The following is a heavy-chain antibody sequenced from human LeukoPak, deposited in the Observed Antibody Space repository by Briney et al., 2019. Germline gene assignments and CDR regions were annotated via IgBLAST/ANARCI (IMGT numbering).Heavy chain of an antibody. CDR1: GYTLTSYD. CDR3: ARGNHDYGDYEGY. D-gene: IGHD4-17*01. V-gene: IGHV1-8*01. CDR2: MNPNSGNT. J-gene: IGHJ4*02. Sequence: ASVKVSCKASGYTLTSYDINWVRQATGQGLEWMGWMNPNSGNTGYAQKFQGRVTMTRNTSISTAYMELSSLRSEDTAVYYCARGNHDYGDYEGYWGQGTLVTVSS.